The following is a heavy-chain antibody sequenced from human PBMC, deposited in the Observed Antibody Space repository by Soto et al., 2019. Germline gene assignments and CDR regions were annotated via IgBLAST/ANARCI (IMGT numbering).Heavy chain of an antibody. CDR3: ARGGGAGSFDY. J-gene: IGHJ4*02. Sequence: EVQLVESGGGLVQPGGSLRLSCATSGFTFSPFWMSWVRQAPGKGLEWVANIKADESQKGYVDSVKGRFTISRDSAKSSLYLQRNSLGVGDTAVYYCARGGGAGSFDYWGQGTLVTVSS. D-gene: IGHD3-10*01. V-gene: IGHV3-7*01. CDR2: IKADESQK. CDR1: GFTFSPFW.